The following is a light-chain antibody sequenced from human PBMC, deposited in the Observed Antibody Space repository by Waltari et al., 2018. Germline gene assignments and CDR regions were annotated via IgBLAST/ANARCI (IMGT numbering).Light chain of an antibody. CDR1: QDISNF. CDR2: DAS. CDR3: QESYSLPLT. V-gene: IGKV1-39*01. J-gene: IGKJ4*01. Sequence: DIQMTQAPSSLSASVADRVTLTCRASQDISNFLNWYQQKPGKAPKVLIYDASTLQSGVPTRFSGSGSGTDFTLIISSLQPEDCATYYCQESYSLPLTFGGGTKVEIK.